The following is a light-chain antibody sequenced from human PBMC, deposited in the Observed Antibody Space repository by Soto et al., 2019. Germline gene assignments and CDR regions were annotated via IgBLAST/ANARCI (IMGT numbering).Light chain of an antibody. J-gene: IGLJ3*02. V-gene: IGLV2-8*01. CDR1: SSDVGYYNY. Sequence: QSALTQPPSASGSPGQSVTISCTGTSSDVGYYNYVSWYQQHPGKAPKLIIYEVTKRPSGVPDRFSGSKSDNTASLTVSGLQAEDEADYYCSSYANSISVLFGGETKVSVL. CDR2: EVT. CDR3: SSYANSISVL.